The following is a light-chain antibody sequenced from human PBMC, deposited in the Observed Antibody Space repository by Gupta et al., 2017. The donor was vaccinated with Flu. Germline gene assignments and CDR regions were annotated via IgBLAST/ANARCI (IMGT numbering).Light chain of an antibody. Sequence: QSVLTQPPSASGTPGQRVTISCSGSSSNIGSNIVNWYQQLPGTAPKLLIYSNNQRPSGVPDRFSGSKSGTSASLAISGLQSEDEADDYCAAWDDSLNGRVFGGGTKLTV. V-gene: IGLV1-44*01. CDR2: SNN. CDR3: AAWDDSLNGRV. CDR1: SSNIGSNI. J-gene: IGLJ3*02.